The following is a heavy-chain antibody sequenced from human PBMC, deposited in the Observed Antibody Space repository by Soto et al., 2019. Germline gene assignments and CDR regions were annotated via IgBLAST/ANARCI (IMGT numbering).Heavy chain of an antibody. CDR3: GADSSGYDAFDI. D-gene: IGHD3-22*01. Sequence: QVQLQESGPGLVKPSQTLSLTCTVSGGSISSGGYYWSWIRQHPGKGLEWIGYIYYSGSTYYNPSLKHRLTISIDTSKNQFSLKLSSVTAADTAVYYCGADSSGYDAFDIWGQGTMVTVSS. V-gene: IGHV4-31*03. J-gene: IGHJ3*02. CDR2: IYYSGST. CDR1: GGSISSGGYY.